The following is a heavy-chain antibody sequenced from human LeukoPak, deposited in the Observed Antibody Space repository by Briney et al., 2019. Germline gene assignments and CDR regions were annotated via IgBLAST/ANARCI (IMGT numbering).Heavy chain of an antibody. J-gene: IGHJ4*02. D-gene: IGHD3-22*01. CDR3: ARGAYYYED. Sequence: GGSLRLSCAASGFTFSSHSMNWVRQAPGKGLEWVSYISSSSSTIYYADSVKGRFTISRDNAKNSLYLQMNSLRTEDTAVYYCARGAYYYEDWGQGTLVTVSS. V-gene: IGHV3-48*01. CDR1: GFTFSSHS. CDR2: ISSSSSTI.